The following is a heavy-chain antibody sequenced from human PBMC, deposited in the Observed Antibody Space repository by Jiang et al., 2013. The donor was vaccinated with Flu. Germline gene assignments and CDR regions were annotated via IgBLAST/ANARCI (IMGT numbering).Heavy chain of an antibody. J-gene: IGHJ4*02. CDR1: GYTFTNYY. CDR3: ARGGDDILNGSHDY. D-gene: IGHD3-9*01. CDR2: INPNSGRT. Sequence: SGAEVKKPGASVKVSCKASGYTFTNYYMHWVRQAPGQGLEWMGIINPNSGRTSYPQRFQGRVTMTRDTSTSTVYMELSSLRSEDTAVYYCARGGDDILNGSHDYWGQGTLVTVSS. V-gene: IGHV1-46*01.